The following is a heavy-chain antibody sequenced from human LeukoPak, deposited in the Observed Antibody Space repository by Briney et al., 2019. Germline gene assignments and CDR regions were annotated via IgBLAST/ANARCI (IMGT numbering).Heavy chain of an antibody. CDR1: GGSFSSYY. J-gene: IGHJ4*02. D-gene: IGHD1-26*01. CDR3: ARGGVSYYGVVDY. V-gene: IGHV4-59*01. CDR2: IYYSGST. Sequence: SETLSLTCAVYGGSFSSYYWSWIRQPPGKGLEWIGYIYYSGSTNYNPSLKSRVTISVDTSKNQFSLKLSSVTAADTAVYYCARGGVSYYGVVDYWGQGTLVTVSS.